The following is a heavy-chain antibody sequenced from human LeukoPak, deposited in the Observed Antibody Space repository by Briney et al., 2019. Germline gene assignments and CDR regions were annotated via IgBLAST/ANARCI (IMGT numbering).Heavy chain of an antibody. J-gene: IGHJ3*02. CDR2: INHSGSA. D-gene: IGHD6-6*01. CDR1: GGSFSGYY. V-gene: IGHV4-34*01. Sequence: SETLSLTCAVSGGSFSGYYWTWIRQPPGKGLEWIGEINHSGSANYNPSLKSRVTISLDTSKNQFSLKLSSVTAADTAVYYCARDEGQYSSSSRVHAFDIWGQGTMVTVSS. CDR3: ARDEGQYSSSSRVHAFDI.